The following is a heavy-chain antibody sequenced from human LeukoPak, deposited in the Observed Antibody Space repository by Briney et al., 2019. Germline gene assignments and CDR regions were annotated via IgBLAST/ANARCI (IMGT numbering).Heavy chain of an antibody. D-gene: IGHD6-19*01. J-gene: IGHJ3*02. CDR2: IGSRANTYAT. Sequence: PGGSLRLSCAASGFTLSGSAMHWVRQASGKGLEWVGRIGSRANTYATAYAASVKGRFTISRDDPKNRAYLQMNSLKTEDTAVYYCTRHSDSSGWYAGIDAFDIWGQGTMVTVSS. V-gene: IGHV3-73*01. CDR1: GFTLSGSA. CDR3: TRHSDSSGWYAGIDAFDI.